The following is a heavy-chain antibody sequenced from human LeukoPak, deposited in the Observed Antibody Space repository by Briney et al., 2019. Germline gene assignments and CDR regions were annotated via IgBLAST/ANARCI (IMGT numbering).Heavy chain of an antibody. Sequence: PGGSLRLSCVASKFIFSSYGMHWVRQAPGKGLEWVAVISYDGSNKYYADSVKGRFTISRDNSKNTLYLQMNSLRAEDTAVYYCAGAEDTAMVYPLDYWGQGTLVTVSS. CDR2: ISYDGSNK. V-gene: IGHV3-30*03. CDR3: AGAEDTAMVYPLDY. D-gene: IGHD5-18*01. CDR1: KFIFSSYG. J-gene: IGHJ4*02.